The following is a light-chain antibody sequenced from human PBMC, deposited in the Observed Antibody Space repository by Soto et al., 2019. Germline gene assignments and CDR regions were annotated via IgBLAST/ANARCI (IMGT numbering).Light chain of an antibody. CDR1: NIDLGSYNL. V-gene: IGLV2-14*02. CDR3: SSYAGSSNV. CDR2: EGT. Sequence: QSVLTQPASVSGSPGQSITISCTGTNIDLGSYNLVSWFQQHPGKVPKVMIYEGTKRPSGVSDRFSGSKSDNTASLTVSGLQAEDEADYYCSSYAGSSNVFGTGTKVTVL. J-gene: IGLJ1*01.